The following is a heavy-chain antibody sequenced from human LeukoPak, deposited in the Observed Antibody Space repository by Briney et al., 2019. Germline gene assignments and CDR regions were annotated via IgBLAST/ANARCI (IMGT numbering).Heavy chain of an antibody. D-gene: IGHD3-22*01. Sequence: PSETLSLTCAVYGGSFSGYYWSWIRQPPAKGLEWIGEINHSGSTNYNPSPKSRVTISVDTSKNQFSMKLSTVKAADTAVYYCASSRQNYYDSNGYHYWGQGTLVTVSS. CDR1: GGSFSGYY. CDR3: ASSRQNYYDSNGYHY. CDR2: INHSGST. J-gene: IGHJ4*02. V-gene: IGHV4-34*01.